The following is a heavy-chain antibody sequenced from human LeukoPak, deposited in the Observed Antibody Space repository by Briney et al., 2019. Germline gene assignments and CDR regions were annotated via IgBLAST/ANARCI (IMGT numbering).Heavy chain of an antibody. Sequence: GGSLRLSCTASGFTFYDYAMSWVRQALGKGLEWVGFSRSKAYGGTTEYAASVKGRFTISRDDSKSIAYLQMNSLKAEDTAVYYCTRWYSSGWRDLYDFDYWGQGTLVTVSS. CDR2: SRSKAYGGTT. CDR1: GFTFYDYA. CDR3: TRWYSSGWRDLYDFDY. J-gene: IGHJ4*02. D-gene: IGHD6-19*01. V-gene: IGHV3-49*04.